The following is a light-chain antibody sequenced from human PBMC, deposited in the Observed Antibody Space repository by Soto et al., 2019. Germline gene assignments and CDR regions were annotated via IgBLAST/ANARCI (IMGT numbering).Light chain of an antibody. CDR1: QSVSSNQ. Sequence: EIVLTQSPGTLSLSPGERATLSCRASQSVSSNQLAWYQQKPGQAPRLLIYDASRRATGIPDRFSGSGSETDFTLTISRLEPEDFAVYCCQQYGNSQGSFGPGTKVDIK. J-gene: IGKJ3*01. CDR3: QQYGNSQGS. V-gene: IGKV3-20*01. CDR2: DAS.